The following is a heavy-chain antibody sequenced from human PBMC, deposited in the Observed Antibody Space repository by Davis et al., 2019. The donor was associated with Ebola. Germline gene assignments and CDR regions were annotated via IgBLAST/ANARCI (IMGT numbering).Heavy chain of an antibody. Sequence: GESLKISCAASGFTFSSYWMSWVRQAPGKGLEWVANIKQDGSEKYYVDSVKGRFTISRDNAKNSLYLQMNSLRAEDTAVYYCARCVWFGELFGCLDYWGQGTLVTVSS. CDR2: IKQDGSEK. CDR1: GFTFSSYW. D-gene: IGHD3-10*01. CDR3: ARCVWFGELFGCLDY. J-gene: IGHJ4*02. V-gene: IGHV3-7*01.